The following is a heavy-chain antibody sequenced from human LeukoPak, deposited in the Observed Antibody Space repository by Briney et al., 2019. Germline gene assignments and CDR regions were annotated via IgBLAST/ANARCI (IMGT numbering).Heavy chain of an antibody. J-gene: IGHJ5*02. D-gene: IGHD3-3*01. V-gene: IGHV4-34*01. CDR1: GGSFSGYY. CDR2: INHSGST. Sequence: SETLSLTCAVYGGSFSGYYWSWIRQPPGKGLEWIGEINHSGSTNYNPSLKSRVPISVDTSKNQFSLKLSSVTAADTAVYYCARGEKITIFGVVTRNWFDPWGQGTLVTVSS. CDR3: ARGEKITIFGVVTRNWFDP.